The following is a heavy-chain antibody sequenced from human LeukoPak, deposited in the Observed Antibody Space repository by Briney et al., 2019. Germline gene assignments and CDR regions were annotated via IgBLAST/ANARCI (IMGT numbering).Heavy chain of an antibody. V-gene: IGHV3-30*04. J-gene: IGHJ4*02. CDR2: ISYDGSNK. D-gene: IGHD3-10*01. CDR3: ARHTYYYGSGLDY. Sequence: PGGSLRLSCAASGFTFSSYAMHWVRQAPGKGLEWVAVISYDGSNKYYADSVKGRFTISRDNSKNTLYLQMNSLRAEDTAVYYCARHTYYYGSGLDYWGQGTLVTVSS. CDR1: GFTFSSYA.